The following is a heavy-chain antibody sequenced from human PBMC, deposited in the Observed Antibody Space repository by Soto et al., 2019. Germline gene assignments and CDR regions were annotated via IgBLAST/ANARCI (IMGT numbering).Heavy chain of an antibody. CDR1: GGSIISYY. D-gene: IGHD2-2*01. J-gene: IGHJ5*02. Sequence: SETLSLTCTVSGGSIISYYWSWIRQPPGKGLEWIGYIYYSGSTNYNPSLKSRVTISVDTSKNQFSLKLSSVTAADTAVYYCARQGYCRSTSCPNNWFDPWGQGTLVTVSS. V-gene: IGHV4-59*08. CDR2: IYYSGST. CDR3: ARQGYCRSTSCPNNWFDP.